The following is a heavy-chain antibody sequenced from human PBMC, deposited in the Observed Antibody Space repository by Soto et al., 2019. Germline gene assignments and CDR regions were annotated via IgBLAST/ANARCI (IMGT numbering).Heavy chain of an antibody. D-gene: IGHD2-15*01. CDR1: GYSFTSYW. J-gene: IGHJ6*02. CDR2: IYPGDSDT. V-gene: IGHV5-51*01. Sequence: PGESLKISCKGSGYSFTSYWIGWVRQMPGKGLEWMGIIYPGDSDTRYSPSFQGQVTISADKSISTAYLQWSSLKASDTAMYHCARQDSYYYYGMDVWGQGTTVTVSS. CDR3: ARQDSYYYYGMDV.